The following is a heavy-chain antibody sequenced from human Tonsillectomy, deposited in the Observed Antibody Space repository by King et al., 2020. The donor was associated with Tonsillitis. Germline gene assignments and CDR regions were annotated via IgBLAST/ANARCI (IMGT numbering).Heavy chain of an antibody. D-gene: IGHD2-15*01. CDR1: GGTFSSYA. CDR3: AREGYCSVGSFYFDY. V-gene: IGHV1-69*04. Sequence: QLVQSGAEVKKPGSSVKVSCKASGGTFSSYAISWVRQAPGQGLEWMGRIIPILGIANYAQKFQGRVTITADKSTSTAYMELSSLRSEDTAVYYCAREGYCSVGSFYFDYWGQGTLVTVSS. J-gene: IGHJ4*02. CDR2: IIPILGIA.